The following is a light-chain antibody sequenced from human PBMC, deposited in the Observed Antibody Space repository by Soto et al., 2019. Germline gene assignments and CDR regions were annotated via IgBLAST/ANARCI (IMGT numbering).Light chain of an antibody. J-gene: IGKJ2*01. V-gene: IGKV3-20*01. Sequence: EIVLTQSPGTLSLSPGERDTRFCRTSQSVDSNFLAWYQQKPGQAPRLLVYGSSTRAAGVPDRFSGSGSGTDFTLTISRLEPEEFAVYYCQQYGRAALLYAFGQGTKLGVK. CDR1: QSVDSNF. CDR2: GSS. CDR3: QQYGRAALLYA.